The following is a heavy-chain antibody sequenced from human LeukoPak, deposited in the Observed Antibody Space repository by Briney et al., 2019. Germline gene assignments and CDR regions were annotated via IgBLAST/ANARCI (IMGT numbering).Heavy chain of an antibody. V-gene: IGHV3-23*01. Sequence: LTGGSLRLSCAASGFTFSSYGMHWVRQAPGKGLEWVSAISGSGGSTYYADSVKGRFTISRDNSKNTLYLQMNSLRAEDTAVYYCAKGLSYSSSSPSDYWGQGTLVTVSS. D-gene: IGHD6-6*01. CDR2: ISGSGGST. J-gene: IGHJ4*02. CDR3: AKGLSYSSSSPSDY. CDR1: GFTFSSYG.